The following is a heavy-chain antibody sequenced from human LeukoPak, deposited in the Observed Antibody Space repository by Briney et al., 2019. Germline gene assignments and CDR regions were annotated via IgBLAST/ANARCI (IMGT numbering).Heavy chain of an antibody. J-gene: IGHJ1*01. Sequence: GGSLRLSCAASGFTFSSYTMNWVRQAPGKGLEWVSVIYSGGSTYYADSVKGRFTISRDNSKNTLYLQMNSLRAEDTAVYYCASEPYYYDSSGYYSEYFQHWGQGTLVTVSS. D-gene: IGHD3-22*01. CDR3: ASEPYYYDSSGYYSEYFQH. CDR2: IYSGGST. CDR1: GFTFSSYT. V-gene: IGHV3-66*02.